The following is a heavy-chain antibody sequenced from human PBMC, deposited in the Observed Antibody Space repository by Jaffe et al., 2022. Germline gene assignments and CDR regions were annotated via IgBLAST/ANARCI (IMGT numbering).Heavy chain of an antibody. CDR3: AREPPYYYDSSGYRRTPTRYFQH. D-gene: IGHD3-22*01. J-gene: IGHJ1*01. V-gene: IGHV3-48*03. CDR2: ISSSGSTI. CDR1: GFTFSSYE. Sequence: EVQLVESGGGLVQPGGSLRLSCAASGFTFSSYEMNWVRQAPGKGLEWVSYISSSGSTIYYADSVKGRFTISRDNAKNSLYLQMNSLRAEDTAVYYCAREPPYYYDSSGYRRTPTRYFQHWGQGTLVTVSS.